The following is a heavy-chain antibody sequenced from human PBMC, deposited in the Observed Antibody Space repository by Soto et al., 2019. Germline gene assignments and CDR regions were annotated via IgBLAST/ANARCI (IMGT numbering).Heavy chain of an antibody. CDR3: ARNSYNWNDGGPNWFDP. D-gene: IGHD1-1*01. J-gene: IGHJ5*02. Sequence: KPSETLSLTGAVYGGSFSGYYWSWIRQPPGKGLEWIGEINHSGSTNYNPSLKSRVTISVDTSKNQFSLKLSSVTAADTAVYYCARNSYNWNDGGPNWFDPWGQGTLVTVSS. CDR1: GGSFSGYY. V-gene: IGHV4-34*01. CDR2: INHSGST.